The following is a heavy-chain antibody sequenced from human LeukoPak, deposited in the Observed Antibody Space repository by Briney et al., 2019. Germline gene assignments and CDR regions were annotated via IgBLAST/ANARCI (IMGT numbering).Heavy chain of an antibody. J-gene: IGHJ4*02. CDR3: ARALRYCSTTSCQYYFDY. V-gene: IGHV1-8*01. Sequence: ASVKVSCKASGYTFTNYDINWVRQAAGQGLEWMGWMNPNSGNTGYAQKFQGRVTMTRNTSISTAYMKLSSLKSEDTAVYYCARALRYCSTTSCQYYFDYWGQGTLVTVSS. CDR1: GYTFTNYD. D-gene: IGHD2-2*01. CDR2: MNPNSGNT.